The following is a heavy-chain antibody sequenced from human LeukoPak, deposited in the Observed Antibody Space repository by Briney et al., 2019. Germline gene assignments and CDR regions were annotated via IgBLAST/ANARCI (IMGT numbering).Heavy chain of an antibody. CDR3: ARWELSGRVMERLSWIDH. J-gene: IGHJ4*02. V-gene: IGHV3-20*04. D-gene: IGHD3-16*02. CDR2: INWNGGGT. Sequence: GGSLRLSCAASGFTFDDFGMTWVRQAPGKWLEWVSGINWNGGGTGYADSAKGRFTISRDNAKKILYLQMNSLRVEDTAVYYCARWELSGRVMERLSWIDHWGQGALVTVSS. CDR1: GFTFDDFG.